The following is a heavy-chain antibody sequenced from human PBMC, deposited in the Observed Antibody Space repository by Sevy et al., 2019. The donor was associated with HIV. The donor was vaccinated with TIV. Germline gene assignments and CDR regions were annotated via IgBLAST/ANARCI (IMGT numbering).Heavy chain of an antibody. CDR3: ARVWTYGSGSEYNWFDP. Sequence: SETLSLTCTVSGGSISSYYWSWIRQPPGKGLEWIGYIYYSGSTNYNPSLKSRVTISVDTSKNQFSLKLSSVTAADTAVYYCARVWTYGSGSEYNWFDPWGQGTLVTVSS. CDR2: IYYSGST. V-gene: IGHV4-59*12. D-gene: IGHD3-10*01. J-gene: IGHJ5*02. CDR1: GGSISSYY.